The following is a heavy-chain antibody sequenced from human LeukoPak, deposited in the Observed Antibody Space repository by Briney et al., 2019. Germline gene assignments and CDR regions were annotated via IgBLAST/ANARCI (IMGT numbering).Heavy chain of an antibody. Sequence: GESLKISCKGSGYSFTNYWSGWVRRMPGKGLEWMGIIDPGDSDTRYSPSFQGQVTISADTSISTAYLQRSSLKASDTAMYYCARRSGTNVLDIWGQGTMVTVSS. J-gene: IGHJ3*02. D-gene: IGHD1-1*01. CDR1: GYSFTNYW. V-gene: IGHV5-51*01. CDR3: ARRSGTNVLDI. CDR2: IDPGDSDT.